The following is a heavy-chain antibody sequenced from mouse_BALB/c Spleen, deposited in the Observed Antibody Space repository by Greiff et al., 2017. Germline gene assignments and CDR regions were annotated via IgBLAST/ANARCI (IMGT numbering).Heavy chain of an antibody. D-gene: IGHD2-1*01. CDR1: GFTFSSYT. V-gene: IGHV5-9*03. Sequence: EVQRVESGGGLVKPGGSLKLSCAASGFTFSSYTMSWVRQTPEKRLEWVATISSGGGNTYYPDSVKGRFTISRDNAKNNLYLQMSSLRSEDTALYYCARWGGNFAYWGQGTLVTVSA. CDR2: ISSGGGNT. J-gene: IGHJ3*01. CDR3: ARWGGNFAY.